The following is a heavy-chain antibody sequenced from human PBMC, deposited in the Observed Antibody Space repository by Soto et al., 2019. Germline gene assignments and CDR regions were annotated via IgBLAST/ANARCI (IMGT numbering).Heavy chain of an antibody. Sequence: PGESLKIYCQSSGYTFSNFWIGWVRQLPGKGLEWMGIIYPGDHETRYSPSFHGKVTISADRSINTAYLQWNSLEASDTAVYYCARRAGYNLRDHFDYWGQGTLVTVSS. CDR3: ARRAGYNLRDHFDY. V-gene: IGHV5-51*01. J-gene: IGHJ4*02. CDR2: IYPGDHET. D-gene: IGHD5-12*01. CDR1: GYTFSNFW.